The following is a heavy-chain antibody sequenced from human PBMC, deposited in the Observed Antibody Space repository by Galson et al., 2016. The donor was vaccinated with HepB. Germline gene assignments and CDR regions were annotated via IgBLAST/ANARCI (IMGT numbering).Heavy chain of an antibody. V-gene: IGHV5-51*01. CDR2: IYPGDSKT. Sequence: QSGADVKKPGESLKISCKGSGYSFTSYWIAWVRQMPGKGLEWMGIIYPGDSKTRYSPSFQGQVTISADKSTSTAYLQWSSLKASDTAMYYCARHLNYHDSTGYYYGDYWGQGTLVTVSS. CDR1: GYSFTSYW. J-gene: IGHJ4*02. CDR3: ARHLNYHDSTGYYYGDY. D-gene: IGHD3-22*01.